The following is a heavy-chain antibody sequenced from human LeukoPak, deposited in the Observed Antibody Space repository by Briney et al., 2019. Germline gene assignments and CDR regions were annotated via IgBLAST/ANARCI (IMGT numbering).Heavy chain of an antibody. CDR1: GGSISSSIYY. V-gene: IGHV4-39*01. Sequence: SEXLSLTCTVSGGSISSSIYYWGWIRQPPGRGLEWIGGIYYSGSTYYNPSLKSRVTISVDTSKNQFSLKLSSVTAADTAVYYCARQNPYYSDTTGPYWGQGTLVTVSS. CDR3: ARQNPYYSDTTGPY. J-gene: IGHJ4*02. CDR2: IYYSGST. D-gene: IGHD3-22*01.